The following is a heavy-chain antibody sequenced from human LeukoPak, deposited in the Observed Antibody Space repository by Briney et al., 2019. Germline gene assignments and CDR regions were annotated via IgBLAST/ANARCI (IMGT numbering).Heavy chain of an antibody. CDR3: ARGRTIAAALTKFDP. D-gene: IGHD6-13*01. J-gene: IGHJ5*02. CDR1: GYTFTIYY. Sequence: ASVKVSCKASGYTFTIYYMHWVRQAPGQGLGGMGIINPNGGNTFYAQRFQGRVTMTRDTSTSTVYIELSSLRSEDTALYYCARGRTIAAALTKFDPWGQGTLVTVSS. V-gene: IGHV1-46*01. CDR2: INPNGGNT.